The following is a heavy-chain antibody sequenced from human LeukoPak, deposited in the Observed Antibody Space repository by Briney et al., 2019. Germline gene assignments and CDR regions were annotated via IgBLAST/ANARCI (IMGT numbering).Heavy chain of an antibody. Sequence: SETLSLTCTVSGGSISSSSYYWGWIRQPPGKGLEWIGSIYYSGSTYYNPSLKSRVTISVDTSKNQFSLKLSSVTAADTAVYYCARLGARIVVVPAAIHKPTFDYWGQGTLVTVSS. V-gene: IGHV4-39*07. D-gene: IGHD2-2*01. CDR2: IYYSGST. CDR3: ARLGARIVVVPAAIHKPTFDY. J-gene: IGHJ4*02. CDR1: GGSISSSSYY.